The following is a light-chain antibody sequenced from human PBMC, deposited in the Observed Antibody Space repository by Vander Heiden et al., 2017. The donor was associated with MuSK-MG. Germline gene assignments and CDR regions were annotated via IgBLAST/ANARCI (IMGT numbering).Light chain of an antibody. Sequence: QSVRLHPPSWSEPPSRGVPISCSGSSSNIGNNAVNWYQQLTGKAPKLLIYYDDLLPSGVSDRFSGSKSGTSASLAISGLQSEDEADYYCAAWDDSLNGLVFGGGTKLTVL. CDR3: AAWDDSLNGLV. J-gene: IGLJ2*01. CDR2: YDD. V-gene: IGLV1-36*01. CDR1: SSNIGNNA.